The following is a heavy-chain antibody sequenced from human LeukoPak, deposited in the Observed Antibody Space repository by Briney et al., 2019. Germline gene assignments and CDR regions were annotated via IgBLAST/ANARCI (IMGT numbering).Heavy chain of an antibody. Sequence: SETLSLTCAVYGGSFSGYYWSWIRQPPGKGLEWIGEINHSGSTNYNPSLKSRVTISVDTSKNQFSLKLSSVTAADTAVYYCAKYYYGSGSYGAFDYWGQGTLVTVSS. J-gene: IGHJ4*02. CDR1: GGSFSGYY. CDR3: AKYYYGSGSYGAFDY. D-gene: IGHD3-10*01. CDR2: INHSGST. V-gene: IGHV4-34*01.